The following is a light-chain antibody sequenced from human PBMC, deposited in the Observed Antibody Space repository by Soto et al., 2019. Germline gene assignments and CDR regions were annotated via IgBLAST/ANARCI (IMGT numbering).Light chain of an antibody. CDR2: EVS. CDR3: CSYAGSGTLL. V-gene: IGLV2-23*01. Sequence: QSVLTQPASVSGSPGQSITISCIGTSSDVGNYNFVSWYQQHPGKAPKLIICEVSNRPSGISRRFSGSKSGNTASLTISGLRAEDEADYYCCSYAGSGTLLFGGGTQLTVL. J-gene: IGLJ2*01. CDR1: SSDVGNYNF.